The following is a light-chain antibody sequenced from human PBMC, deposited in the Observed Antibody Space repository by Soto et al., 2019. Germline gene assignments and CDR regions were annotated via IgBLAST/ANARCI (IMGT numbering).Light chain of an antibody. CDR2: EVN. Sequence: QSVLTQPASVSGSHGQSITISCTGTSRDIGLYNLVSWYQQLPGKAPKLIIYEVNERPSGISDRFSGSKSGNTASLTISGLQDEDEADYYCCSYVGSSILMFGGGTQLTVL. V-gene: IGLV2-23*02. CDR1: SRDIGLYNL. CDR3: CSYVGSSILM. J-gene: IGLJ3*02.